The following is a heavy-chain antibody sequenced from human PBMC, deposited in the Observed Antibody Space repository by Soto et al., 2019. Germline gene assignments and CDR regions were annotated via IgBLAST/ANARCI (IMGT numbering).Heavy chain of an antibody. J-gene: IGHJ6*02. CDR2: IYSGGST. CDR1: GFTFSSYW. V-gene: IGHV3-66*01. Sequence: QPGGSLRLSCAASGFTFSSYWMSWVRQAPGKGLEWVSVIYSGGSTYYADSVKGRFTISRDNSKNTLYLQMNSLRAEDTAVYYCARGNLGYCSGGSCPVVYYYYGMDVWGQGTTVTVSS. CDR3: ARGNLGYCSGGSCPVVYYYYGMDV. D-gene: IGHD2-15*01.